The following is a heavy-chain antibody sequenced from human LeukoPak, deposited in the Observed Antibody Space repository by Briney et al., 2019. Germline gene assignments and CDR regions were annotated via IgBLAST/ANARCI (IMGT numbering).Heavy chain of an antibody. D-gene: IGHD7-27*01. CDR3: ARESSWGNFDY. CDR2: IYYSGST. J-gene: IGHJ4*02. CDR1: GGSISSYY. Sequence: SPSETLSLTCTVSGGSISSYYWSWIRQPPGKGLEWIGYIYYSGSTNYNPSLKSRVTISVDTSKNQFSLKLSYVIAADTAVYFCARESSWGNFDYWGQGTLVTVSS. V-gene: IGHV4-59*01.